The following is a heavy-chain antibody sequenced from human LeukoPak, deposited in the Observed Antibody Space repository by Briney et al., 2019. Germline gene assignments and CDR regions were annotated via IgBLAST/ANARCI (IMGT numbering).Heavy chain of an antibody. D-gene: IGHD3-3*01. Sequence: ASVKVSCKASGNTFTDYYIHWVRQAPGQGLEWMGWINPNSGGTNYVQNFQGRVTMTRDTSISTAYMELSRLRSDDTAVYYCATITIFGVGTTNWFDPWGQGTLVTVTS. CDR1: GNTFTDYY. J-gene: IGHJ5*02. CDR2: INPNSGGT. CDR3: ATITIFGVGTTNWFDP. V-gene: IGHV1-2*02.